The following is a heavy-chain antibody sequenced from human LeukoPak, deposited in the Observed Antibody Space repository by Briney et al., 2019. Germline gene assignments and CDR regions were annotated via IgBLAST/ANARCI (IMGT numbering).Heavy chain of an antibody. J-gene: IGHJ6*03. CDR1: GGSISSYY. CDR3: ARGHSIEPYYYYYYMDV. D-gene: IGHD4-11*01. CDR2: IYYSGST. V-gene: IGHV4-59*01. Sequence: SGPTLVKPSETLSLTCTVSGGSISSYYRSWIRQPPGKGLEWIGYIYYSGSTNYNPSLKSRVTISVDTSKNQFSLKLSSVTAADTAVYYCARGHSIEPYYYYYYMDVWGKGTTVTVSS.